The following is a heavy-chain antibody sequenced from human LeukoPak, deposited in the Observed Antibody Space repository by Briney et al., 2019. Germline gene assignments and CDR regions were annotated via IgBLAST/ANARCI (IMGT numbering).Heavy chain of an antibody. J-gene: IGHJ4*02. CDR1: GFNLHDYG. D-gene: IGHD3-22*01. Sequence: GTSLRLSCAASGFNLHDYGMDWVRQAPGKGLEWVSGISWNSASIGYAESVKGRFTISRDNAKNSLFLQMNSLRPEDTALYYCAKDMTSGYYYDSSGYYFRGVFDFWGQGTLVSVSS. CDR3: AKDMTSGYYYDSSGYYFRGVFDF. CDR2: ISWNSASI. V-gene: IGHV3-9*01.